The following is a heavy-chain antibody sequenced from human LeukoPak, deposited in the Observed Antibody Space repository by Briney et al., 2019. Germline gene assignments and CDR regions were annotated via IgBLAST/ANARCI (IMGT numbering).Heavy chain of an antibody. CDR2: IYYSGST. Sequence: PSETLSLTCTVSGGSISSSSYYWSWIRQPPGKGLEWIGYIYYSGSTNYNPSLKSRVTISVDTSKNQFSLKLSSVTAADTAVYYCARVAGSNYYDSSGYYLPDYWGQGTLVTVSS. CDR1: GGSISSSSYY. J-gene: IGHJ4*02. CDR3: ARVAGSNYYDSSGYYLPDY. V-gene: IGHV4-61*01. D-gene: IGHD3-22*01.